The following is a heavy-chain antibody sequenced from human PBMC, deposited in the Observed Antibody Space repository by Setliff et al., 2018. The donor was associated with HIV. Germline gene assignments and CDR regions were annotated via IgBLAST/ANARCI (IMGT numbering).Heavy chain of an antibody. D-gene: IGHD6-19*01. Sequence: SETLSLTCAVSGYSISSGYYWGWIRQPPGKGLEWIGEMTHTRDFRYNPSLRGRLTMSVDISKNQFSLKLTSVTVADTAVYYCARGAAVARRFDSWGQGMLVTVSS. CDR1: GYSISSGYY. CDR3: ARGAAVARRFDS. J-gene: IGHJ5*02. V-gene: IGHV4-38-2*01. CDR2: MTHTRDF.